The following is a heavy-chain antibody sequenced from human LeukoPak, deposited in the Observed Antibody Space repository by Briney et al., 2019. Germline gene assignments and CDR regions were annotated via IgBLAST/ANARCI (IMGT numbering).Heavy chain of an antibody. CDR3: ARYAYGSGPFDY. V-gene: IGHV4-59*01. J-gene: IGHJ4*02. CDR2: IYYSGNT. D-gene: IGHD6-19*01. CDR1: GGSISSYY. Sequence: SETVSLTCTVSGGSISSYYWSWTRQPPGKGLEWIGYIYYSGNTNYNPSLESRVTISVDTSKNQFSLQLNSVTAADTAVYYCARYAYGSGPFDYWGQGTLITVSS.